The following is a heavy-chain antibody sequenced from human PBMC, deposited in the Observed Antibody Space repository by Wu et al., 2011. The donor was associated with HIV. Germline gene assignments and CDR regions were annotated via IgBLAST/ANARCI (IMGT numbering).Heavy chain of an antibody. CDR3: ARDLTRGAPGLPAI. CDR1: LHLYQLW. Sequence: QIQLEQSGAEVRKPGASVKSLRGFWLHLYQLWYETGLRQAPGQGPEWIGWISVYNGDTIYVPRLQGRITVTTDPSTNTVYMELRGLRSADTAVYYCARDLTRGAPGLPAIWGQGTVVTVSS. V-gene: IGHV1-18*01. D-gene: IGHD3-10*01. CDR2: ISVYNGDT. J-gene: IGHJ3*02.